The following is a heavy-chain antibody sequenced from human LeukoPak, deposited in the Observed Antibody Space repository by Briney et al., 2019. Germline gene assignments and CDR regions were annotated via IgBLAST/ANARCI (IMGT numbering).Heavy chain of an antibody. CDR2: IYYTGNT. J-gene: IGHJ5*02. V-gene: IGHV4-59*01. Sequence: SETLSLTCTVSGGSISNYYWNWIRQPPGKGLEWIGYIYYTGNTNYNPSLKSRVTISVDTSKNQFSLKLTSVTAADTAVYYCARDNRHYYGSGTYFWFDPWGQGTLVTVSS. CDR3: ARDNRHYYGSGTYFWFDP. D-gene: IGHD3-10*01. CDR1: GGSISNYY.